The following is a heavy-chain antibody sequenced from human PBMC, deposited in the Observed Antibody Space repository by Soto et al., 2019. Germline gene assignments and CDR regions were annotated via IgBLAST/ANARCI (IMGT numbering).Heavy chain of an antibody. V-gene: IGHV3-66*01. J-gene: IGHJ4*02. D-gene: IGHD3-16*01. CDR1: GFAVSSNH. CDR3: ATGVNYRPILG. Sequence: EVQLVESGGGLVQPGGSLRLSCAASGFAVSSNHMTWVRQAPGKGLEWVSVIYSGGSTYYADSVKGRFTISSDNSENTLYLHMNSLRDEDTAVYYCATGVNYRPILGWGQGTLVTVSS. CDR2: IYSGGST.